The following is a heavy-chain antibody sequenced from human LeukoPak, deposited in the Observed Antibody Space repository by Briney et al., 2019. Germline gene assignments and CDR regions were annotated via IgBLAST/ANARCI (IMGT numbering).Heavy chain of an antibody. D-gene: IGHD2-2*01. V-gene: IGHV4-59*01. CDR3: ARVIVVVPAALHYFDY. Sequence: RPSETLSLTCSVSGGSISDDFWGWIRQPPGKEMEWIGYIYYSGSTNYNPSLKSRVTISVDTSKNQFSLKLSSVTAADTAVYYCARVIVVVPAALHYFDYWGQGTLVTVSS. CDR1: GGSISDDF. J-gene: IGHJ4*02. CDR2: IYYSGST.